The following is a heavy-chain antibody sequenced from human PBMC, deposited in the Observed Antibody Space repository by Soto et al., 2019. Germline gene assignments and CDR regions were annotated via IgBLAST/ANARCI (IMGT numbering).Heavy chain of an antibody. D-gene: IGHD1-26*01. J-gene: IGHJ4*02. CDR1: GFTFSSYG. CDR2: ISYDGSNK. Sequence: GGSLRLSCAASGFTFSSYGMHWVRQAPGKGLEWVAVISYDGSNKYYADSVKGRFTISRDNSKNTLYLQMNSLRAEDTAVYYCAKDRWEVTSFSSFDYWGQGTLVTVSS. CDR3: AKDRWEVTSFSSFDY. V-gene: IGHV3-30*18.